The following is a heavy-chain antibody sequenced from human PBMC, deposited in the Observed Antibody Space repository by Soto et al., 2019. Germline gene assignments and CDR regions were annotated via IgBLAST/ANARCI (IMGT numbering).Heavy chain of an antibody. CDR2: ISPMFGAA. V-gene: IGHV1-69*19. D-gene: IGHD3-10*01. Sequence: QVQLVQSGAEMKKPGSSVKVSCQSSGGTFNTYAMNWVRQASGQGPEWMGDISPMFGAANYEPKFQGRVTLTADESKGSSYMQLSSLTSEDTALYFCAREVQVHTPAFVYWGQGTLVTVSS. CDR3: AREVQVHTPAFVY. CDR1: GGTFNTYA. J-gene: IGHJ4*02.